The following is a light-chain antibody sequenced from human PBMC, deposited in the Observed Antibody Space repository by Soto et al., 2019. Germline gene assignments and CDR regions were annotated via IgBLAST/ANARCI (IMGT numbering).Light chain of an antibody. CDR1: QSITNTY. V-gene: IGKV3-20*01. CDR3: QQYGGSPPNT. CDR2: DAS. Sequence: EIVLTQSPGTLSLSPGERATLSCRASQSITNTYLAWYQQKPGQAPRLLIYDASSRATGIPDRFSGSGFGTDFPLTISRLEPEDFAMYYCQQYGGSPPNTFGQGTRLEIK. J-gene: IGKJ5*01.